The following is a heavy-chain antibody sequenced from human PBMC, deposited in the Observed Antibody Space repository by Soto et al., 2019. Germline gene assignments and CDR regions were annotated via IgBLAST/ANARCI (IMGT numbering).Heavy chain of an antibody. CDR1: GGSISSSNW. J-gene: IGHJ6*02. D-gene: IGHD3-16*02. V-gene: IGHV4-4*02. CDR2: IYHSGST. Sequence: SETLSLTCAVSGGSISSSNWWSWVRQPPGKGLEWIGEIYHSGSTNYNPSLKSRVTISVDKSKNQFSLKLSSVTAADTAVYYCASGGIFGSSLYYYYGMDVWGQGTTVTVS. CDR3: ASGGIFGSSLYYYYGMDV.